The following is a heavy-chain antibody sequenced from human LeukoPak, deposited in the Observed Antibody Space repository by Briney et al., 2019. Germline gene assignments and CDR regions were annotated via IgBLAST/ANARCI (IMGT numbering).Heavy chain of an antibody. J-gene: IGHJ2*01. CDR3: ARDPAAAEWYFDL. CDR2: IYYSGST. Sequence: SETLSLTCTVSGGSISGYYWSWIRQPPGKGLEWIGYIYYSGSTNYNPSLKSRVTISVDTSKNQFSLKLSSVTAADTAVYYCARDPAAAEWYFDLWGRGTLVTVSS. D-gene: IGHD6-13*01. CDR1: GGSISGYY. V-gene: IGHV4-59*01.